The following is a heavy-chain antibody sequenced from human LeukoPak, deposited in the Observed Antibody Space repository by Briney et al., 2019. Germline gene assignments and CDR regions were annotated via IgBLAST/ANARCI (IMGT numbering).Heavy chain of an antibody. CDR1: GYTFTGYY. CDR3: ARGRGDSSFDY. V-gene: IGHV1-2*02. D-gene: IGHD2-21*02. J-gene: IGHJ4*02. CDR2: INPISGGT. Sequence: GASVKVSCKASGYTFTGYYMHWVRQAPGQGLEWMGWINPISGGTLSAQKFQGRVTMTRDTSITTAYMELSRLRSDDTALYYCARGRGDSSFDYWGQGTLVTVSS.